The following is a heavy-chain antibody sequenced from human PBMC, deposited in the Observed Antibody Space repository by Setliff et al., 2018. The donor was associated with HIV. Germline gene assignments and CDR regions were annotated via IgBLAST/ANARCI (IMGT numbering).Heavy chain of an antibody. CDR2: IIPILGIA. Sequence: ASVKVSCKASGGTFSSYAISWVRQAPGQGLEWMGGIIPILGIANYAQKFQGRVTITADKSTSTAYMELSSLRSEDTAVYYCARGRYRSRWYASDHYYIDVWGKGTTVTVSS. J-gene: IGHJ6*03. V-gene: IGHV1-69*10. D-gene: IGHD6-13*01. CDR1: GGTFSSYA. CDR3: ARGRYRSRWYASDHYYIDV.